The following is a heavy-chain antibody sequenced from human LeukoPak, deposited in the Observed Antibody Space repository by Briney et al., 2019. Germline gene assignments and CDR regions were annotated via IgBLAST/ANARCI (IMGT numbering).Heavy chain of an antibody. J-gene: IGHJ4*02. CDR2: ISYDGISK. CDR1: GFTFSSYA. V-gene: IGHV3-30-3*02. D-gene: IGHD5-18*01. CDR3: ATSTYSIPDY. Sequence: GGPLRLSCAASGFTFSSYAMHWVPQAPGKGLEWVAVISYDGISKYYADSVRGRFTISRDNSKNTLYVQMNSLSAEDTATYYCATSTYSIPDYWGQGTLVTVSS.